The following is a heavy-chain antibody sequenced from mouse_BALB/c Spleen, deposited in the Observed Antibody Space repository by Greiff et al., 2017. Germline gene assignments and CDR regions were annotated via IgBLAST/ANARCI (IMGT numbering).Heavy chain of an antibody. CDR1: GFAFSSYD. V-gene: IGHV5-12-1*01. CDR2: ISSGGGST. J-gene: IGHJ4*01. CDR3: ARDYGNYDYAMDY. Sequence: EVQLVESGGGLVKPGGSLKLSCAASGFAFSSYDMSWVRQTPEKRLEWVAYISSGGGSTYYPDSVKGRFTISRDNAKNTLYLQMSSLKSEDTAMYYCARDYGNYDYAMDYWGQGTSVTVSS. D-gene: IGHD2-1*01.